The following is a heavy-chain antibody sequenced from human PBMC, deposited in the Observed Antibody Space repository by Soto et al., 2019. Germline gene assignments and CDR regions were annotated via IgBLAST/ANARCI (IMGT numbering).Heavy chain of an antibody. CDR2: IYWDDDQ. Sequence: QITLKESSPPLVKPTQTLTLTCSFSGFSLTTEEVAVGWIHQSPGKAMEWLSVIYWDDDQRSAKSLRSRLTIAKDTSKNQVVLTLANMEPLDTAMYYRAHRDRASGGLFDYWGQGILVTVSS. CDR1: GFSLTTEEVA. V-gene: IGHV2-5*05. J-gene: IGHJ4*02. D-gene: IGHD3-10*01. CDR3: AHRDRASGGLFDY.